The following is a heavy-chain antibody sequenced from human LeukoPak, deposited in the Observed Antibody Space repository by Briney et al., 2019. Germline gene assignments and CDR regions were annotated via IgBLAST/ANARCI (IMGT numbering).Heavy chain of an antibody. CDR1: GFTFSTYG. J-gene: IGHJ1*01. CDR3: ANTFSSSWYPEYFQH. V-gene: IGHV3-33*06. D-gene: IGHD6-13*01. CDR2: IWYDGSNK. Sequence: GGSLRLSCAASGFTFSTYGMHWVRQAPGKGLEWVAVIWYDGSNKYYADSVKGRFTISRDNSKNTLYLQMNSLRAEDTAVYYCANTFSSSWYPEYFQHWGQGTLVTVSS.